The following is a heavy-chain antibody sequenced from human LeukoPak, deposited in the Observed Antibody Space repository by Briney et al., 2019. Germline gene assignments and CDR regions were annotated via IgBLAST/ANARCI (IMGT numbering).Heavy chain of an antibody. CDR3: ARDRVGDSDAFDV. CDR1: GYRFSNNW. J-gene: IGHJ3*01. V-gene: IGHV3-7*01. D-gene: IGHD2-21*01. Sequence: GGSLRLSCAASGYRFSNNWMSWVRQAPGKGLEWVANIKQDGSEKYYVDSVKGRFTISRDNAKSSLYLQMSSLRAEDTAIYYCARDRVGDSDAFDVWGQGTVVTVSS. CDR2: IKQDGSEK.